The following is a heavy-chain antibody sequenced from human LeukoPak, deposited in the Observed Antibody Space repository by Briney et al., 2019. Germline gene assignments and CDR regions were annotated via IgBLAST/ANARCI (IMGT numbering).Heavy chain of an antibody. CDR3: AKGYSGGWDTNIDY. CDR1: GFTFSNYG. Sequence: GGSLRLSCAASGFTFSNYGMHWVRQAPGKGLEWVAFIRYDGSNKYYTDSVKGRFTISRDNSKNTLYLQMNSLRTEDTAVYYCAKGYSGGWDTNIDYWGQGTLVTVSS. V-gene: IGHV3-30*02. CDR2: IRYDGSNK. J-gene: IGHJ4*02. D-gene: IGHD6-19*01.